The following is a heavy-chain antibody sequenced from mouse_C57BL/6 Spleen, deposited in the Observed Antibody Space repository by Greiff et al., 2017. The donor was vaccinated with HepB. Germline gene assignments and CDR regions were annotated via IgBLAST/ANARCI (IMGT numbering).Heavy chain of an antibody. Sequence: EVKLMESGPGLVKPSQSLSLTCSVTGYSITSGYYWNWIRQFPGNKLEWMGYISYDGSNNYNPSLKNRISITRDTSKNQFFLKLNSVTTEDTATYYCARAYYGSSQYYFDYWGQGTTLTVSS. CDR1: GYSITSGYY. J-gene: IGHJ2*01. D-gene: IGHD1-1*01. CDR2: ISYDGSN. V-gene: IGHV3-6*01. CDR3: ARAYYGSSQYYFDY.